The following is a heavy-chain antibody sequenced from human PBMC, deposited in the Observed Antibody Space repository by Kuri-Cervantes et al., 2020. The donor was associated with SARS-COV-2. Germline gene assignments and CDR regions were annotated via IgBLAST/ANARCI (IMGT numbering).Heavy chain of an antibody. CDR3: ARGVEGIRFLEWLLSVLGGMDV. D-gene: IGHD3-3*01. CDR1: GFTLSSCA. Sequence: GESLKISCAASGFTLSSCAMHWVRQAPGKGLEWAAVISYDGNNKYYADSVKGRFTISRDNSKNTLYLQMNSLRAEGTAVYYCARGVEGIRFLEWLLSVLGGMDVWAQGTTVTVSS. V-gene: IGHV3-30-3*01. J-gene: IGHJ6*02. CDR2: ISYDGNNK.